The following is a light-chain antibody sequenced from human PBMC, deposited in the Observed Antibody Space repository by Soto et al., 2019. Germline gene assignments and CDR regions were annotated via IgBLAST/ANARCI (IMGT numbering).Light chain of an antibody. CDR1: SGSIASNY. Sequence: NFMLTQPHSVSESPGKTVTISCTRSSGSIASNYVQCYQQRPGSAPTPVIYEDNERPSGVPDRFSGSIDSSSNSASLTISGLKTDDEADYYCQSYHSGNVVFGGGTQLTVL. J-gene: IGLJ2*01. CDR2: EDN. V-gene: IGLV6-57*04. CDR3: QSYHSGNVV.